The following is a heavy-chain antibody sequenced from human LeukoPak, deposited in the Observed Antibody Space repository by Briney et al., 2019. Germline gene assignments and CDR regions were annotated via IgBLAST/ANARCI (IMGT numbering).Heavy chain of an antibody. J-gene: IGHJ4*02. Sequence: GGSLRLSCAASGFIFSDYHMTWIRQAPGKGLEGISYIYTSSSNIYYADSVKGRLTISRDNAKDSLFLQMNSLRAEDTAVYYCARDRGPCTAWGQGTLVTVSS. CDR1: GFIFSDYH. D-gene: IGHD1-26*01. CDR3: ARDRGPCTA. V-gene: IGHV3-11*01. CDR2: IYTSSSNI.